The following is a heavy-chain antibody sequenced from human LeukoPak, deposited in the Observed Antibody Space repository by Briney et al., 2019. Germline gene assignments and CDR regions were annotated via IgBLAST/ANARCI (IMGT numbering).Heavy chain of an antibody. CDR3: ARDSGSYTLGGY. CDR2: INPSGGRT. D-gene: IGHD1-26*01. CDR1: GYTFTSYH. J-gene: IGHJ4*02. V-gene: IGHV1-46*01. Sequence: ASVKVSCKASGYTFTSYHMHWVRQAPGQGLEWMGIINPSGGRTSNAQKFQGRVTMTRDTSTSTVCMELSSLRSEDTAVYYCARDSGSYTLGGYWGQGTLVTVSS.